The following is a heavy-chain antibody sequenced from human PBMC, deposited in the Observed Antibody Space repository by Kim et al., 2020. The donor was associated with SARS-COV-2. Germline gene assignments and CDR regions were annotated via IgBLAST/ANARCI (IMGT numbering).Heavy chain of an antibody. D-gene: IGHD2-21*01. CDR3: ARDSYFNNCCYYYYYIVV. J-gene: IGHJ6*03. Sequence: ASVKVSCKASGYTFTSYAMHWVRQAPGQRLEWMGWINAGNGNTNYSQKLQGRVTITRDTSASTAYMELSSLRSDDTAVYYCARDSYFNNCCYYYYYIVVW. V-gene: IGHV1-3*01. CDR1: GYTFTSYA. CDR2: INAGNGNT.